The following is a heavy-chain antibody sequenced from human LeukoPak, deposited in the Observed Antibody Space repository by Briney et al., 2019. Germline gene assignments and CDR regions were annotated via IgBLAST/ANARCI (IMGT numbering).Heavy chain of an antibody. CDR3: AKDVYGSGSYTQTAFDY. D-gene: IGHD3-10*01. CDR2: TSGSGGRT. V-gene: IGHV3-23*01. Sequence: GGSLRLSCAASGFTFTTYAMSWVRQAPGKGLEWVSSTSGSGGRTYYADSVKGRFTVSRDNSKNTLYLQMNSLRAEDTAIYYCAKDVYGSGSYTQTAFDYWGQGTLVTVSS. CDR1: GFTFTTYA. J-gene: IGHJ4*02.